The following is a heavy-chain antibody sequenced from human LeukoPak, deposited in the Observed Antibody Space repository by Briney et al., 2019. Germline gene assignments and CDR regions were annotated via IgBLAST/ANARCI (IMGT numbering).Heavy chain of an antibody. CDR3: TRDASYYDFWSGYSN. V-gene: IGHV3-49*04. CDR2: IRSIAYGGTT. D-gene: IGHD3-3*01. J-gene: IGHJ4*02. Sequence: GGSLRLSCRTSGFTFSDYSMIWVRQAPGEGLEWVGFIRSIAYGGTTEHAASVKDRFTISRDDSKSVAYLDMYSLKTEDTGVYYCTRDASYYDFWSGYSNWGQGTLVTVSS. CDR1: GFTFSDYS.